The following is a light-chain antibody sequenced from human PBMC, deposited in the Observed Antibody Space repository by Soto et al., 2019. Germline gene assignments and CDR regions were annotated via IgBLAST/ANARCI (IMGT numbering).Light chain of an antibody. J-gene: IGKJ2*01. CDR3: QQYNIWPYT. V-gene: IGKV3-15*01. Sequence: IVLTQSPATLSVSPGERATLSCRASQSVSSLLALYQQKPRQAPRLLIYDTSTRATGIPARFSGSGSGTDFTLTISSLQSEDFAIYYCQQYNIWPYTFGQGTKVDIK. CDR2: DTS. CDR1: QSVSSL.